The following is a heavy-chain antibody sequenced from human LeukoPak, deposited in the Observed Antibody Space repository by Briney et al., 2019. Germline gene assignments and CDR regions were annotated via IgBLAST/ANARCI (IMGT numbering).Heavy chain of an antibody. Sequence: PGGSLRLSCAASGFTSSSYGMHWVRQAPGKGLEWVAVISYDGSNIYYVDSVKGRFTISRDNSKNTLYLQMNSLRAEDTAVYYCAKDYSTGGFDYWGQGTLVTVSS. CDR3: AKDYSTGGFDY. CDR1: GFTSSSYG. V-gene: IGHV3-30*18. CDR2: ISYDGSNI. D-gene: IGHD2-15*01. J-gene: IGHJ4*02.